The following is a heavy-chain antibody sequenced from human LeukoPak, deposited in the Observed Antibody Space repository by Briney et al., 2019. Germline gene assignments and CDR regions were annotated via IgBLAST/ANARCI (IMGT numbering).Heavy chain of an antibody. CDR3: ARDCGLRYSYGYLFDY. CDR1: GGSFSGYY. V-gene: IGHV4-34*01. Sequence: SETLSLTCAVYGGSFSGYYWSWIRQPPGKGLEWIGEINHSGSTNYNPSLKSRVTISVDTSKNQFSLKLSSVTAADTAVYYCARDCGLRYSYGYLFDYWGQGTLVTVSS. J-gene: IGHJ4*02. D-gene: IGHD5-18*01. CDR2: INHSGST.